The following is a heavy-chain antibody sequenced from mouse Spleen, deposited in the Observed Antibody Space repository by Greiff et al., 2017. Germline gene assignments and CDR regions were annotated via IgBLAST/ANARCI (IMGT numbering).Heavy chain of an antibody. V-gene: IGHV1-81*01. Sequence: QVQLQQSGAELARPGASVKLSCKASGYTFTSYGISWVKHRTGQGLEWIGEIYPRIGNTYYNEKFKGKATLTADKSSSTAYMELRSLTSEDSAVYFCARKITTVVANYFDYWGQGTTLTVSS. CDR1: GYTFTSYG. J-gene: IGHJ2*01. D-gene: IGHD1-1*01. CDR3: ARKITTVVANYFDY. CDR2: IYPRIGNT.